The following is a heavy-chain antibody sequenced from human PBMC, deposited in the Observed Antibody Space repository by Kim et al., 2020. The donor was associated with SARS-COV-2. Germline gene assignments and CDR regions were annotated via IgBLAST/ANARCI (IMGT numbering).Heavy chain of an antibody. Sequence: ADSVKGRFTISRDNAKNALYLQMNSLRDEGTAVYYCARDGNDDYYYGMDVWGQGTTVAVSS. V-gene: IGHV3-48*02. D-gene: IGHD1-1*01. CDR3: ARDGNDDYYYGMDV. J-gene: IGHJ6*02.